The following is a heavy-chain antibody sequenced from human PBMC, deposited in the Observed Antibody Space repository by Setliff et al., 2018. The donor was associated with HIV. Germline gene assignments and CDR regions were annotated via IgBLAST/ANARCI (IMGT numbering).Heavy chain of an antibody. V-gene: IGHV4-34*01. CDR3: ARVTIPWGFNYYYMDV. CDR1: GGSFSGYH. Sequence: KTSETLSLTCAVYGGSFSGYHWNWIRQFPGKGLEWIGEINHTGNTQYNPSLKSRVTMSEETSKNQFSLKLKSVTAADTAVYYCARVTIPWGFNYYYMDVWGKGTTVTVSS. D-gene: IGHD3-10*01. CDR2: INHTGNT. J-gene: IGHJ6*03.